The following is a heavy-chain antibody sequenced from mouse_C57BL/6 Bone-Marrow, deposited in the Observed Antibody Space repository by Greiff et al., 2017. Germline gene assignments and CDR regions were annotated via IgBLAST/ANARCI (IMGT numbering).Heavy chain of an antibody. CDR1: GYTFTNYW. D-gene: IGHD1-1*01. CDR2: IYPGGGST. CDR3: ARLSTVVYFDY. V-gene: IGHV1-63*01. J-gene: IGHJ2*01. Sequence: QVQLQQSGAELVRPGTSVKMSCKASGYTFTNYWIGWAKQRPGHGLEWIGDIYPGGGSTNYNEKFKGKATLTADKSSSTAYMQFSSLTSEDSAIYYCARLSTVVYFDYWGQGTTLTVSS.